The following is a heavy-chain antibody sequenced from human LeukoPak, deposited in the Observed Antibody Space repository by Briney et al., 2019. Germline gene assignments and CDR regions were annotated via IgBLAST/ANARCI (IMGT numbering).Heavy chain of an antibody. CDR3: ARVKAAGIAVAANWFDP. D-gene: IGHD6-19*01. Sequence: ASVTVSCKASGYTFTSYGISWVRQAPGQGLEWMGWISAYNGNTNYAQKLQGRVTMTTDTSTSTAYMELRSLTSDDAAVYYCARVKAAGIAVAANWFDPWGQGTLVTVSS. CDR2: ISAYNGNT. J-gene: IGHJ5*02. CDR1: GYTFTSYG. V-gene: IGHV1-18*01.